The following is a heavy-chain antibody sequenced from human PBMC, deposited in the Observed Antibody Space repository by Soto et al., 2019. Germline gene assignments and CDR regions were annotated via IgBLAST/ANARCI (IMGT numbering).Heavy chain of an antibody. CDR1: GAILTSYY. Sequence: SETLSLTCSVSGAILTSYYWGWIRQPPGKGLEWIGNVYYNGSTNYNPSLKSRITISADTSRIQFSLALGSVSAADTAVYYCTRVGYSGNDPYVFDYWGPGTLVTVSS. D-gene: IGHD5-12*01. CDR2: VYYNGST. J-gene: IGHJ4*02. CDR3: TRVGYSGNDPYVFDY. V-gene: IGHV4-59*01.